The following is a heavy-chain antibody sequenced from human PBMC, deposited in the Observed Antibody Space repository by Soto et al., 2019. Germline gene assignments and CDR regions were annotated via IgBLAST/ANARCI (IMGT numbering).Heavy chain of an antibody. V-gene: IGHV4-59*01. J-gene: IGHJ4*02. D-gene: IGHD6-13*01. CDR1: GGSISSYY. CDR3: ARGGSIAAAGSRGLNY. Sequence: QVQLQESGPGLVKPSETLSLTCTVSGGSISSYYWSWIRQPPGKGLEWIGYIYYSGSTNYNPSLKSRVTISXXTXKXXFSLKLSSVPAADTAVYYCARGGSIAAAGSRGLNYWGQGTLVTVSS. CDR2: IYYSGST.